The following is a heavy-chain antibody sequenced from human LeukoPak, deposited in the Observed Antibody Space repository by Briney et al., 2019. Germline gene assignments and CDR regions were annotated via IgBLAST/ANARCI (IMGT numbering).Heavy chain of an antibody. V-gene: IGHV1-8*01. CDR2: MNPNSGNT. CDR3: ARDPLTAMVGGGDY. D-gene: IGHD5-18*01. Sequence: ASVKVSCKASGYTLITYDINWVRQTTGQGLEWMGWMNPNSGNTGYAQKFQGRVTMTRNTSISTAYMELSSLRSDDTAVYYCARDPLTAMVGGGDYWGQGTLVTVSS. CDR1: GYTLITYD. J-gene: IGHJ4*02.